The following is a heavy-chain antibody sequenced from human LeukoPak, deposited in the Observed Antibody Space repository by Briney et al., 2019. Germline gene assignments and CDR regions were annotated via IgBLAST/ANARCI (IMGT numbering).Heavy chain of an antibody. J-gene: IGHJ4*02. D-gene: IGHD3-10*01. V-gene: IGHV3-66*01. CDR3: ARDYDSGTSYFDY. CDR2: IYSGDST. CDR1: GFTVSSNY. Sequence: PGGSLRLSCAVSGFTVSSNYMSWVRQAPGKGLEWVSIIYSGDSTYYADSVKGRFTMSRDNSKNRLYLQMNSLRVEDTAVYYCARDYDSGTSYFDYWGQGTLVTVSS.